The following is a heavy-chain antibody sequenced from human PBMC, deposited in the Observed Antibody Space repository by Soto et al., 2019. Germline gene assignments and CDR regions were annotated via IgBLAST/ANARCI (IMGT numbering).Heavy chain of an antibody. V-gene: IGHV1-69*01. Sequence: QVQLVQSGAEVKKPGSSVKVSCAASGGTFSSYAISWVRQAPGQGLEWMGGIIPIFGTANDAQKFQGRVTITADESTSTAYMELSSLRSEDTGVYYCARYYGSVSYYIRMLDYWGQGTLVTVSS. CDR1: GGTFSSYA. D-gene: IGHD3-10*01. J-gene: IGHJ4*02. CDR3: ARYYGSVSYYIRMLDY. CDR2: IIPIFGTA.